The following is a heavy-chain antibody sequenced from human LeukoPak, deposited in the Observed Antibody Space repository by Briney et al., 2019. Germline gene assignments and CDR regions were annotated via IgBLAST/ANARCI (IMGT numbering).Heavy chain of an antibody. CDR3: APGSDSGYYRVGTYFGY. D-gene: IGHD5-12*01. V-gene: IGHV1-2*02. CDR1: GYTFTGYY. Sequence: ASVKVSCKASGYTFTGYYMHWVRQAPGQGLEWMGWINPNSGGTNYAQKFQGRVTMTRDTSISTAYMELSRLRSDYTAVYSCAPGSDSGYYRVGTYFGYWGQGTLVTVSS. J-gene: IGHJ4*02. CDR2: INPNSGGT.